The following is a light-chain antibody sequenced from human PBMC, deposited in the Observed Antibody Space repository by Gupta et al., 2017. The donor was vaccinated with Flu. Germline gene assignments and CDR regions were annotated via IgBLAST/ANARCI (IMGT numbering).Light chain of an antibody. Sequence: NFMLTQPHSVSESPGKTVTISCTRSSGNIASSYVQWYQQRPGSSPTTVIYEDNQRPPGVPDRFSGSSDSSSNSASLTISGLKTEDEADYYCQSYHSSNWVFGGGTKLTVL. J-gene: IGLJ3*02. CDR3: QSYHSSNWV. V-gene: IGLV6-57*01. CDR2: EDN. CDR1: SGNIASSY.